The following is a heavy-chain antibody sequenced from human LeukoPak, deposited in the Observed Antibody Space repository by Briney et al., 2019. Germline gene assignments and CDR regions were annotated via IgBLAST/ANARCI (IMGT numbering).Heavy chain of an antibody. CDR3: TRGAGWLIDY. D-gene: IGHD3-16*01. V-gene: IGHV4-4*02. CDR2: IFHTGST. J-gene: IGHJ4*02. Sequence: SGTLSLTCAVSGGSISSNNWWNWVRQPPGKGLEWIGEIFHTGSTNYNPSLKSRVTISVDKSKKQFSLKLSSLTAADTAVYYCTRGAGWLIDYWGQGILVTVSS. CDR1: GGSISSNNW.